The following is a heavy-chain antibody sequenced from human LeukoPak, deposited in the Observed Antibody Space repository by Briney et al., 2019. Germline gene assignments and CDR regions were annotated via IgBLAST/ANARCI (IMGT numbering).Heavy chain of an antibody. CDR2: ISWNSGSI. V-gene: IGHV3-9*01. CDR3: AKAHIVVVTAAYFDY. CDR1: GFTFGDYA. J-gene: IGHJ4*02. D-gene: IGHD2-21*02. Sequence: GGSLRLTCAASGFTFGDYAMHWVRQAPGKGLEWVSGISWNSGSIGYADSVKGRFTISRDNAKNSLYLQMNSLRAEDTALYYCAKAHIVVVTAAYFDYWGQGTLVTVSS.